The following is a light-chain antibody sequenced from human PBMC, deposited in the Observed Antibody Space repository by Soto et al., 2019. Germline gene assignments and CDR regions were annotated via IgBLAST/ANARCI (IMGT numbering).Light chain of an antibody. V-gene: IGKV1-5*01. Sequence: DIQMTQSPSTLSASVGDTITVTCRASQRIGRWLAWYQQKPGKAPKLLIFDASTLENGVPARFSGSRSGPEFSLTISSLQPDDFATYYCQQYYSYWTFGQGTKVEIK. CDR2: DAS. CDR3: QQYYSYWT. J-gene: IGKJ1*01. CDR1: QRIGRW.